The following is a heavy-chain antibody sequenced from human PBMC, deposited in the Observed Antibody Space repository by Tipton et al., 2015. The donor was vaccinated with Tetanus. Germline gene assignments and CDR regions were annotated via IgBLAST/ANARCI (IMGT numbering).Heavy chain of an antibody. D-gene: IGHD2-21*02. CDR2: ISSSSRYI. Sequence: SLRLSCAASGFTFNNYAMSWVRQAPGKGLEWVSSISSSSRYIYYADSVKGRFTISRDNAKNSLYLQMISLRAEDTAVYSCARGMAEASNCGGDCYSDYWGQGTLVTVSS. V-gene: IGHV3-21*01. CDR1: GFTFNNYA. J-gene: IGHJ4*02. CDR3: ARGMAEASNCGGDCYSDY.